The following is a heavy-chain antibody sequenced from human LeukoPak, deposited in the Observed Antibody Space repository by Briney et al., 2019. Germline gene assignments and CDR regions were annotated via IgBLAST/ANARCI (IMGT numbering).Heavy chain of an antibody. CDR3: ARQKYYDFWSGYEDYYYYGMDV. CDR2: INHSGST. J-gene: IGHJ6*02. D-gene: IGHD3-3*01. Sequence: PSETLSLTCAVYGGSFSGYYWSWIRQPPGKGLEWIGEINHSGSTNYNPSLKSRVTISVDTSKNQFSLKLSSVTAADTAVYYCARQKYYDFWSGYEDYYYYGMDVWGQGTTVAVSS. V-gene: IGHV4-34*01. CDR1: GGSFSGYY.